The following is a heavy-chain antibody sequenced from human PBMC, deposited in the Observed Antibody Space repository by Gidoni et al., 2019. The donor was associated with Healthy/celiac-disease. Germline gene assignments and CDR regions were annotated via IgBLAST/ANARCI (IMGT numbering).Heavy chain of an antibody. CDR3: ASSGGYWGGFLDY. V-gene: IGHV4-34*01. Sequence: QVQLQQWGAVLLKPSETLSLTCAVYGGSFSGYYWSWIRQPPGKGLEWIGEINHSGSTNYNPSLKSRVTISVYTSKNQFSLKLSSVTAADTAVYYCASSGGYWGGFLDYWGQGTLVTVSS. J-gene: IGHJ4*02. CDR2: INHSGST. D-gene: IGHD3-22*01. CDR1: GGSFSGYY.